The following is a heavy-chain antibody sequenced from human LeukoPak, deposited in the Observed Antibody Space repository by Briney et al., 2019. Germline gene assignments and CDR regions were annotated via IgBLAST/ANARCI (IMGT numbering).Heavy chain of an antibody. Sequence: KPSQTLSLTRTVSGGSISSGGYYWSWIRQHPGKGLEWIGYIYYSGSTYYNPSLKSRVTISVDTSKNQFSLKLSSVTAADTAVYYCARDYYDSSGYFDYWGQGTLVTVSS. CDR3: ARDYYDSSGYFDY. CDR1: GGSISSGGYY. J-gene: IGHJ4*02. V-gene: IGHV4-31*03. D-gene: IGHD3-22*01. CDR2: IYYSGST.